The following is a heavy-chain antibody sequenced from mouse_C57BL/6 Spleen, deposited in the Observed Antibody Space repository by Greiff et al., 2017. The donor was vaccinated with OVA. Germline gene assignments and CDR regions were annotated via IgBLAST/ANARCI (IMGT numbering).Heavy chain of an antibody. CDR3: ARLELAPFAY. Sequence: QVHVKQPGAELVKPGASVKMSCKASGYTFTSYWITWVKQRPGQGLEWIGDIYPGSGSTNYNEKFKSKATLTVDTSSSTAYMQLSSLTSEDSAVYYCARLELAPFAYWGQGTLVTVSA. J-gene: IGHJ3*01. CDR2: IYPGSGST. D-gene: IGHD4-1*01. V-gene: IGHV1-55*01. CDR1: GYTFTSYW.